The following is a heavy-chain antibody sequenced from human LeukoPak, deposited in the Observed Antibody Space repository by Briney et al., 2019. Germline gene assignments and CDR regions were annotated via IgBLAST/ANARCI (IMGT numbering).Heavy chain of an antibody. CDR1: GGSISSGDYY. CDR3: ARERGSYSTGYFDY. V-gene: IGHV4-30-4*01. CDR2: IYHSGST. D-gene: IGHD1-26*01. J-gene: IGHJ4*02. Sequence: SQTLSLTCTVSGGSISSGDYYWSWIRQPPGKGLEWIGYIYHSGSTYYNPSLKSRVTISVDTSKNQFSLKLSSVTAADTAVYYCARERGSYSTGYFDYWGQGTLVTVSS.